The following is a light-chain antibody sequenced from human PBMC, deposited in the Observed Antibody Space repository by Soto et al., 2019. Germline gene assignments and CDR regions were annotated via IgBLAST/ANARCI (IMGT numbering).Light chain of an antibody. J-gene: IGKJ5*01. Sequence: EIALTQSPGTLSFPPWETGTLSCRASQSVSSSYLAWYQQKPGQAPRLLIYGASSRATGIPDRFSGSGSGTDFTLTISTLEPEDFAVYYCQHRSEWPVSFGQGTRLEI. CDR3: QHRSEWPVS. CDR1: QSVSSSY. V-gene: IGKV3D-20*02. CDR2: GAS.